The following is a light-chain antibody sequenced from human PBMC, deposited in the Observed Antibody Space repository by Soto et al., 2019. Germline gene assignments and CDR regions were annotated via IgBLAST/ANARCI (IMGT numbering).Light chain of an antibody. Sequence: QSVLTQPHSVSGDPGQRVTISCTGRSSNIGAGYDVHWYQQLPGRAPKRLIYGNTNRPSVVPDRFSGSKSGTSASLAITGLQAEDEADYYCLSFDSSLSVVFGGGTKLTVL. CDR1: SSNIGAGYD. J-gene: IGLJ2*01. CDR2: GNT. CDR3: LSFDSSLSVV. V-gene: IGLV1-40*01.